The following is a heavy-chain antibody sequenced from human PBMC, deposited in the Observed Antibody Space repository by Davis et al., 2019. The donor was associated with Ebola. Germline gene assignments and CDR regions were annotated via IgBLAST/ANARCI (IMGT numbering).Heavy chain of an antibody. CDR3: ARGTVTTRHSYYYYYGMDV. J-gene: IGHJ6*02. V-gene: IGHV1-18*01. D-gene: IGHD4-17*01. CDR1: GYTFTSYG. Sequence: ASVKVSCKASGYTFTSYGISWVRQAPGQGLEWMGWISAYNGNTNYAQKLQGRVTMTRNTSISTAYMELSSLRSEDTAVYYCARGTVTTRHSYYYYYGMDVWGQGTTVTVSS. CDR2: ISAYNGNT.